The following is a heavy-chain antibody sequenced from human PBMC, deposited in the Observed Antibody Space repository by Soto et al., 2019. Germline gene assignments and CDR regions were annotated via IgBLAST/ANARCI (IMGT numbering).Heavy chain of an antibody. CDR3: TQMELRYFDWLLRRSPMSDAFDI. CDR2: IKSKTDGGTT. Sequence: GGSLRLSCAASGFTFSNAWMSWVRQAPGKGLEWVGRIKSKTDGGTTDYAAPVKGRFTISRDDSKNTLYLQMNSLKTEETAVYYCTQMELRYFDWLLRRSPMSDAFDIWGQGTMVTVSS. D-gene: IGHD3-9*01. CDR1: GFTFSNAW. J-gene: IGHJ3*02. V-gene: IGHV3-15*01.